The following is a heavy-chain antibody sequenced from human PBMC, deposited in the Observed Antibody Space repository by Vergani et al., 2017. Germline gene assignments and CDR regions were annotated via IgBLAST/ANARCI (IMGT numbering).Heavy chain of an antibody. CDR1: GGSFTSYH. Sequence: QVQLQQWGGGLLKPSETLSLTCVVNGGSFTSYHWTWIRQSPGEGLEWVGDIDHTGRPDYNPPLKSRLTMSVDKSRNQFSLTLNSGTATDTAIYFCARVNTESNGHLYYYYYMDVWGQGTAVTVS. D-gene: IGHD2-8*01. CDR2: IDHTGRP. CDR3: ARVNTESNGHLYYYYYMDV. J-gene: IGHJ6*03. V-gene: IGHV4-34*01.